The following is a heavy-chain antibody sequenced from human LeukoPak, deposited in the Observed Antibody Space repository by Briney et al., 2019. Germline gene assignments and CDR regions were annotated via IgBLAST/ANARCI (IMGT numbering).Heavy chain of an antibody. J-gene: IGHJ4*02. D-gene: IGHD2-2*01. Sequence: PGGSLRLSCAASGFTFSKYSMNWVRQAPGKGLEWVSYISSSGSTIYYADSVKGRFTISRDNAKNSLYLQMNSLRAEDTAVYYCARDLIGYCSSTSCSATAAGHDFDYWGQRTLVTVSS. CDR1: GFTFSKYS. V-gene: IGHV3-48*04. CDR3: ARDLIGYCSSTSCSATAAGHDFDY. CDR2: ISSSGSTI.